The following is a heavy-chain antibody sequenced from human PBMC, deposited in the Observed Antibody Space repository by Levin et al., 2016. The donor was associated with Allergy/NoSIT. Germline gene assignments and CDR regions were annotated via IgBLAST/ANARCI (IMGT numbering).Heavy chain of an antibody. J-gene: IGHJ5*02. V-gene: IGHV3-21*01. CDR2: ISSSSSYI. CDR1: GFTFSSYS. D-gene: IGHD4-17*01. CDR3: ARVAADDYGDYLNWFDP. Sequence: GGSLRLSCAASGFTFSSYSMNWVRQAPGKGLEWVSSISSSSSYIYYADSVKGRFTISRDNAKNSLYLQMNSLRAEDTAVYYCARVAADDYGDYLNWFDPWGQGTLVTVSS.